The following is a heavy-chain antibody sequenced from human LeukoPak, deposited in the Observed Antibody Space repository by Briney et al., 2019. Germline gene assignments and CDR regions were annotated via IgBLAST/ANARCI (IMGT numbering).Heavy chain of an antibody. D-gene: IGHD6-19*01. V-gene: IGHV3-74*01. CDR1: GFTFSSYW. CDR2: INSDGSIT. Sequence: GGSLRLSCAASGFTFSSYWMYWVRQAPGKGLVWVSHINSDGSITSYADSVKGRFTISRDNAKNTLYLQMNSLIAEDTAVYYCARVQRSSSGWYGAGLDYWGQGTLVTVSS. CDR3: ARVQRSSSGWYGAGLDY. J-gene: IGHJ4*02.